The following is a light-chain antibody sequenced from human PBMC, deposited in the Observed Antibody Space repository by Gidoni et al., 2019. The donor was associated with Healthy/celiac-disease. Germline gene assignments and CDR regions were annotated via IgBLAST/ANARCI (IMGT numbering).Light chain of an antibody. CDR2: GAS. V-gene: IGKV3-20*01. Sequence: EIELTQSPCTLSLSPGERASLSCRASQSVSSSYLAWCQQKPGKAPKLLIYGASSRATGIPDRFSGSGSGTDFTLTISRLEPEDFAVYYCQQYGRTFGQGTKVVIK. CDR3: QQYGRT. J-gene: IGKJ1*01. CDR1: QSVSSSY.